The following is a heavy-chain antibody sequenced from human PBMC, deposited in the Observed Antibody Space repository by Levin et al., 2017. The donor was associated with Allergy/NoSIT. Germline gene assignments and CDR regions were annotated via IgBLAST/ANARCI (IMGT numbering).Heavy chain of an antibody. CDR1: GGSINNYY. Sequence: SETLSLTCTVSGGSINNYYWNWIRQPPGKGLEWIGYIYYNGSTNYNPSLKSRVTISVDTSKNQFSLKLSSVTAADTAVYYCARQSRGEGAAADYWGQGTLVTVSS. CDR2: IYYNGST. D-gene: IGHD6-25*01. J-gene: IGHJ4*02. CDR3: ARQSRGEGAAADY. V-gene: IGHV4-59*08.